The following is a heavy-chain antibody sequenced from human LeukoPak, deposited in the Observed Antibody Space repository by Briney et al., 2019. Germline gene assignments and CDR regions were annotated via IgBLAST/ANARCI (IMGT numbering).Heavy chain of an antibody. J-gene: IGHJ6*03. Sequence: ASVKVSCKASGYTFTGYYMHWVRQAPGQGLEWMGWINLNSGGTNYAQKFQGRVTMTRDTSISTAYMELSRLRSDDTAVYYCARGASSPHCSSTSCYLVRYYYYYMDVWGKGTTVTISS. V-gene: IGHV1-2*02. CDR1: GYTFTGYY. CDR3: ARGASSPHCSSTSCYLVRYYYYYMDV. D-gene: IGHD2-2*01. CDR2: INLNSGGT.